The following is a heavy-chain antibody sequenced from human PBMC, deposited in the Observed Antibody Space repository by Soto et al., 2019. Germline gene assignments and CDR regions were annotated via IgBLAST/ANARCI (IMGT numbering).Heavy chain of an antibody. CDR2: ISTYNGNT. Sequence: ASVKVSCKASGXTFPSYGISWVRQAPGQGLEWMGWISTYNGNTKYAQKLQGRVTMTTDTSTSTAYMELRSLRSDDTAVFYCAREMVRGVGSDYWGQGTLVTVSS. V-gene: IGHV1-18*01. CDR1: GXTFPSYG. CDR3: AREMVRGVGSDY. J-gene: IGHJ4*02. D-gene: IGHD3-10*01.